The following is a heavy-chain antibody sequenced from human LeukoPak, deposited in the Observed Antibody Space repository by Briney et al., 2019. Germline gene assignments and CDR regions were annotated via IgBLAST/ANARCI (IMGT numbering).Heavy chain of an antibody. CDR2: INPNSGGT. V-gene: IGHV1-2*06. CDR1: GYTFTGYY. J-gene: IGHJ4*02. CDR3: ARSHPGLSSGYYGDY. D-gene: IGHD3-22*01. Sequence: ASVKVSCKASGYTFTGYYMHWVRQAPGQGLEWMGRINPNSGGTNYAQKFQSRVTMTRDTSISTAYMELSRLRSDDTAVYYCARSHPGLSSGYYGDYWGQGTLVTVSS.